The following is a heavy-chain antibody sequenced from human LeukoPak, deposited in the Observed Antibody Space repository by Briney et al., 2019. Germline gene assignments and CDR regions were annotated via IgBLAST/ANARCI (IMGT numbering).Heavy chain of an antibody. CDR1: GYTFTSYD. V-gene: IGHV1-8*01. J-gene: IGHJ4*02. CDR3: ARAYYGSGSYYIY. CDR2: MNPNSGNT. D-gene: IGHD3-10*01. Sequence: APVKVSCKASGYTFTSYDINWVRQATGQGLEWMGWMNPNSGNTGYAQKFQGRVTMTRNTSISTAYMELSSLRSEDTAVYYCARAYYGSGSYYIYWGQGTLVTVSS.